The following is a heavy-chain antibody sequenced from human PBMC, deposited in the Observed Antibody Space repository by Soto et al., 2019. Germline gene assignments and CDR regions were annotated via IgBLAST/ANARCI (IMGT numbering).Heavy chain of an antibody. V-gene: IGHV4-39*01. Sequence: QLQLQESGPGLVKPSETLSLTCTVSGGSISSSSYYWGWIRQPPGKGLEWIGSIYYSGSTYSNPSLKSRVTISVDTSKNQFSLKLSSVTAADPAVYYCARRYIVVVVAATVDAFDIWGQGTMVTVSS. CDR1: GGSISSSSYY. D-gene: IGHD2-15*01. CDR2: IYYSGST. CDR3: ARRYIVVVVAATVDAFDI. J-gene: IGHJ3*02.